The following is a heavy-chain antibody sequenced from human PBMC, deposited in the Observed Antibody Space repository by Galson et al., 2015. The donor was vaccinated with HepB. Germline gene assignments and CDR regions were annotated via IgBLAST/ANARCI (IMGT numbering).Heavy chain of an antibody. V-gene: IGHV3-74*01. CDR2: INRDGSTT. D-gene: IGHD3-16*01. CDR1: GFIFSSSW. Sequence: SLRLSCAASGFIFSSSWMHWVRHAPGEGLVWVSRINRDGSTTNYADSVKGRFTISRDNGKNTLYLQMNSLRAEDTAVYYCARGDGGRFDYWGQGTLVTVSS. CDR3: ARGDGGRFDY. J-gene: IGHJ4*02.